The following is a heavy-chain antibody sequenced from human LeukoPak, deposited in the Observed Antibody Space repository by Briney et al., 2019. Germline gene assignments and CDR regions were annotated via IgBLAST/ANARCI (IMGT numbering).Heavy chain of an antibody. CDR1: GGTFSSYA. V-gene: IGHV1-69*13. Sequence: PSASVKVSCRASGGTFSSYAISRVRQAPGLGLEWMGGIIPIFGTANYAQKFQGRVTITADESTSTAYMELSSLRSEDTAVYYCASMTTVNWGGYYYMDVWGKGTTVTISS. CDR3: ASMTTVNWGGYYYMDV. J-gene: IGHJ6*03. D-gene: IGHD4-17*01. CDR2: IIPIFGTA.